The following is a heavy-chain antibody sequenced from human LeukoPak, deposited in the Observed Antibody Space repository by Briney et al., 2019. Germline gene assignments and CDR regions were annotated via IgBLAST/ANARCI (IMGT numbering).Heavy chain of an antibody. CDR1: GITFSNYA. CDR3: AGRPTGYSSGYIH. Sequence: GGSLRLSCVAFGITFSNYAVSWVRQAPEKGLDWVSVISGSAHKIRYADSVKGRFTISRDNSENIVYLQMNNLRVEDTAVYYCAGRPTGYSSGYIHWGQGTLVTVSS. J-gene: IGHJ4*02. CDR2: ISGSAHKI. D-gene: IGHD5-18*01. V-gene: IGHV3-23*01.